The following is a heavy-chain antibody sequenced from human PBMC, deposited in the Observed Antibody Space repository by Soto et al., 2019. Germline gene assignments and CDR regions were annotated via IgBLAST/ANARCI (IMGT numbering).Heavy chain of an antibody. Sequence: QVQLQESGPGLVKPSETLSLTCTVSGGSISSYYWSWIRQPPGKGLEWIGSIYYSGSTNYNPSLKCRVTISVDTSKNQFSLKLSSVTAADTAVYYCARRRYGWFDPWGQGTLVTVSS. D-gene: IGHD3-9*01. V-gene: IGHV4-59*08. J-gene: IGHJ5*02. CDR2: IYYSGST. CDR1: GGSISSYY. CDR3: ARRRYGWFDP.